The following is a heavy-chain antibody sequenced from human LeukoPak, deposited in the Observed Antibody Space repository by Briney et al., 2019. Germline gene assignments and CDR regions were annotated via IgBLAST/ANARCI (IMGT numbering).Heavy chain of an antibody. V-gene: IGHV3-23*01. Sequence: GGSLRLSCAASGFTFSNYAMSWVRQAPGKGLEWVSDIRGSGGSTYYADSVKGRFTVSRDNSRSTLYLQMKSLRAEDTALYYCAKWGDYDLLTGYYVPDYWGQGTRVTVPS. J-gene: IGHJ4*02. CDR3: AKWGDYDLLTGYYVPDY. CDR2: IRGSGGST. CDR1: GFTFSNYA. D-gene: IGHD3-9*01.